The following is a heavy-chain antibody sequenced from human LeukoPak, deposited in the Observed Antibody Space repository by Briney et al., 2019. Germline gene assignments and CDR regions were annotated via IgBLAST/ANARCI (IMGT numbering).Heavy chain of an antibody. J-gene: IGHJ6*03. CDR1: GGSFSGYY. CDR3: ARRNRVAARLISYYYYMDV. V-gene: IGHV4-34*01. D-gene: IGHD6-6*01. Sequence: PSETLSLTCAVYGGSFSGYYWSWIRQPPGKELEWIGEINHSGSTNYNPSLKSRVTISVDTSENQFSLKLSSVTAADTAVYYCARRNRVAARLISYYYYMDVWGKGTTVTVSS. CDR2: INHSGST.